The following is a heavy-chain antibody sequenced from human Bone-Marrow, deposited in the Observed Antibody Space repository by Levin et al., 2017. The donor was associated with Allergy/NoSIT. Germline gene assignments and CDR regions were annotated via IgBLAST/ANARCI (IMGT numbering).Heavy chain of an antibody. J-gene: IGHJ6*03. V-gene: IGHV3-23*01. Sequence: PGGSLRLSCAASGFNFDDYGMTWVRQAPGKGLEWVSAISGRSRGIYYADSVKGRFTISRDNSRNTLYLQMNSLRAGDTAVYYCARRDRYSSSSIYSYYYMDLWGTGTTVTVSS. D-gene: IGHD6-6*01. CDR3: ARRDRYSSSSIYSYYYMDL. CDR1: GFNFDDYG. CDR2: ISGRSRGI.